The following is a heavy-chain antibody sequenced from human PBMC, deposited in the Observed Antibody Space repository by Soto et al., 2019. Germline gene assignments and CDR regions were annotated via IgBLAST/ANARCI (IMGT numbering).Heavy chain of an antibody. J-gene: IGHJ6*02. CDR2: INPSGGST. CDR1: GYTFTSYY. CDR3: ARDEGRGEVVVAATEGDYYCYGMDV. Sequence: GASVKVSCKASGYTFTSYYMHWVRQAPGQGLEWMGIINPSGGSTSYAQKFQGRVTMTRDTSTSTVYMELSSLRSEDTAVYYCARDEGRGEVVVAATEGDYYCYGMDVWGQGTTVTVSS. V-gene: IGHV1-46*01. D-gene: IGHD2-15*01.